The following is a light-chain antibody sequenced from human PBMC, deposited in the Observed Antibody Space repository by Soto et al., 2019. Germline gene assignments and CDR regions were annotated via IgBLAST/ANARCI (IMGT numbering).Light chain of an antibody. Sequence: QSALTQRASVSGSPGQSITISCTGTSSDVGGHNFVSWYQQHPGRAPKLMIYDVRNRPSGVSNRFSGSKSANTASLTISGLQAEDEADYYCSSYSSSGTLVFGGGTKLTVL. J-gene: IGLJ2*01. CDR2: DVR. CDR3: SSYSSSGTLV. V-gene: IGLV2-14*01. CDR1: SSDVGGHNF.